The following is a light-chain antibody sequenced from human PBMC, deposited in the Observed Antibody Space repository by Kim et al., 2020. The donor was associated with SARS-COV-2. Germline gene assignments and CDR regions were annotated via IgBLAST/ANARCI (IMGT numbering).Light chain of an antibody. CDR1: QGISSY. Sequence: SASVGDRVTITCRASQGISSYLAWYQQKPGQAPKLLIHAASTLQTGVPSRFSGSGSGTEFTLTISSLQPEDFATYYCQRLNSYPLTFGRGTKLEI. CDR2: AAS. V-gene: IGKV1-9*01. J-gene: IGKJ4*01. CDR3: QRLNSYPLT.